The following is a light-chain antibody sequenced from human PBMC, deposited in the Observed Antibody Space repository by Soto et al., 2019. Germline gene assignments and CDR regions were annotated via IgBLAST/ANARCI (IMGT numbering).Light chain of an antibody. CDR2: QDT. V-gene: IGLV3-1*01. J-gene: IGLJ1*01. Sequence: YERSQPPSVSVSPGQTASITCSGDKLGDKYVCWYQQKPGQSPVLVIYQDTKRPSGIPERFYGSNSGNTATLTISGTQAMDEADYYCQAWDSSTVVFGAGTKVTVL. CDR1: KLGDKY. CDR3: QAWDSSTVV.